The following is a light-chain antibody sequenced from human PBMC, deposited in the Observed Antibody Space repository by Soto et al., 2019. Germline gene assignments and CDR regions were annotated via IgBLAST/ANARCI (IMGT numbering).Light chain of an antibody. CDR2: AAS. CDR1: QGISNY. Sequence: IQVTQSPSSLSASVGDRVTITCRASQGISNYLAWYQQKPGKVPKLLIYAASTLQSGVPSRFSGSGSGTDFTLTISSLQPEDVATYYCQKYNSAPSWTFGQGTKVDIK. J-gene: IGKJ1*01. CDR3: QKYNSAPSWT. V-gene: IGKV1-27*01.